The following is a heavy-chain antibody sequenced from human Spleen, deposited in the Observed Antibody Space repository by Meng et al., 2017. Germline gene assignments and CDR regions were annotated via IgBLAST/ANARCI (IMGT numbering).Heavy chain of an antibody. CDR3: ASGISAAGTGPFDY. J-gene: IGHJ4*02. CDR1: GYSISSTYY. V-gene: IGHV4-38-2*02. CDR2: IYHSGST. D-gene: IGHD6-13*01. Sequence: GSLRPSCTVSGYSISSTYYWGWIRQPPGKGLEWIGSIYHSGSTYYNPSLKSRVTISLDTSKNQFSLKLSSVTAADMAVYYCASGISAAGTGPFDYWGQGTLVTVSS.